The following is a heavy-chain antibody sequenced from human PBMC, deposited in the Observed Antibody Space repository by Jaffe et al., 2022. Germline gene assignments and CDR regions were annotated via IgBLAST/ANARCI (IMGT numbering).Heavy chain of an antibody. CDR1: GYSFTSYW. J-gene: IGHJ3*02. D-gene: IGHD3-3*01. CDR2: IYPGDSDT. CDR3: ASPDASFGVVPHDAFDI. V-gene: IGHV5-51*03. Sequence: EVQLVQSGAEVKKPGESLKISCKGSGYSFTSYWIGWVRQMPGKGLEWMGIIYPGDSDTRYSPSFQGQVTISADKSISTAYLQWSSLKASDTAMYYCASPDASFGVVPHDAFDIWGQGTMVTVSS.